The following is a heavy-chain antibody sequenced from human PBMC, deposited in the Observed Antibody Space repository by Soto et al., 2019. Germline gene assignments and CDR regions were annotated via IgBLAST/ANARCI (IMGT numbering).Heavy chain of an antibody. CDR2: ISGGDDNT. Sequence: EVQLLESGGGLVQPGASLRLSCAASGFTFSSYAMSWVRQAPGKGLEWVSGISGGDDNTYYANSVKGRFTISRDKSKNTLYLQMNSLRAADTAVYYCAKDRLLWFGELGYFDLWGRGTLVTVSS. CDR3: AKDRLLWFGELGYFDL. CDR1: GFTFSSYA. J-gene: IGHJ2*01. D-gene: IGHD3-10*01. V-gene: IGHV3-23*01.